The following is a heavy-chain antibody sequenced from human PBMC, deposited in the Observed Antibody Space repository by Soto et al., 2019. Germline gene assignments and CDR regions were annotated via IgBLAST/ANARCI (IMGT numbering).Heavy chain of an antibody. CDR3: ATQGVGGSYVYTFDP. CDR1: GGSITSSSYY. V-gene: IGHV4-39*01. Sequence: LHLRESGPGLVKPSETLSLTCTVSGGSITSSSYYWGWIRQPPGKGLEWIGSIYYSGSTYYNPSLKTRVTISVAPSTNQFSLKLSFVTAADTAVYYCATQGVGGSYVYTFDPWGQGTLVTVSS. D-gene: IGHD1-26*01. J-gene: IGHJ5*02. CDR2: IYYSGST.